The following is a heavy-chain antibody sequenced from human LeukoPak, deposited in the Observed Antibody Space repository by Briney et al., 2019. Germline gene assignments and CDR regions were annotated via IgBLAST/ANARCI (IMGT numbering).Heavy chain of an antibody. CDR2: TRNKANSYTT. J-gene: IGHJ4*02. CDR1: GFTFSDHY. D-gene: IGHD5-18*01. Sequence: GGSLRLSCAASGFTFSDHYMDWVRQAPGKGLEWVGRTRNKANSYTTEYAASVKGRFTISRDESKNSLYLQMNSLKTEDTAVYYCASITLRGYSYGYDYWGQGTLVTVSS. CDR3: ASITLRGYSYGYDY. V-gene: IGHV3-72*01.